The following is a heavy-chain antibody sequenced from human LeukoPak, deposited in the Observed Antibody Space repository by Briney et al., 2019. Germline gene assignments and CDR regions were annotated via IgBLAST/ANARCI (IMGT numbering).Heavy chain of an antibody. Sequence: GGSLRLSCEVSGFTFSSYAMSWVRQAPGKGLEWVALIWYDGSNKYYTDSVKGRLTISRDNSKNTLYLQMNSLRAEDTAIYYCAREGPRGNSQFDYWGQGTLVTVSS. CDR2: IWYDGSNK. J-gene: IGHJ4*02. CDR1: GFTFSSYA. D-gene: IGHD2/OR15-2a*01. V-gene: IGHV3-33*08. CDR3: AREGPRGNSQFDY.